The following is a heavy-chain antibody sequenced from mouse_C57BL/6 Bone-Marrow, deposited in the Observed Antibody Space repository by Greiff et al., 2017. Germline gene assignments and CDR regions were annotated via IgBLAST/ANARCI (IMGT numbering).Heavy chain of an antibody. CDR1: GYTFTSYG. D-gene: IGHD2-4*01. CDR3: ARYDYGLFAY. V-gene: IGHV1-81*01. J-gene: IGHJ3*01. CDR2: NYPRSGNT. Sequence: QVQLQQSGAELARPGASVTLSCKASGYTFTSYGISWVKQRTGQGLEWIGENYPRSGNTYYNEKFKGKATLTADKSSSTAYMELRSLTSEDSAVYFCARYDYGLFAYWGQGTLVTVSA.